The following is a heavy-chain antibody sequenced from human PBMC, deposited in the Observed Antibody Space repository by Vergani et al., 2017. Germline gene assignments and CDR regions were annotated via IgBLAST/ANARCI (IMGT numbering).Heavy chain of an antibody. V-gene: IGHV2-5*02. CDR2: IYWEDDK. J-gene: IGHJ5*02. Sequence: QITLKESGPTLVKTTQTLTLTCTCSGFSLSNSGVGVGWIRQPPGKAMEWLALIYWEDDKRYSPSLKSRLTITKDTSKHQVVLTMTNMDPVDTATDYCAHRPSEYDFWSGYYMGVWDNWFDPWGQGTLVTVSA. CDR1: GFSLSNSGVG. CDR3: AHRPSEYDFWSGYYMGVWDNWFDP. D-gene: IGHD3-3*01.